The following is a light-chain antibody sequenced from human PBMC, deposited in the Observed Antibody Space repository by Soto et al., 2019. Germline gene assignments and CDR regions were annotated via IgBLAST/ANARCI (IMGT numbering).Light chain of an antibody. CDR3: QKYDSGPFT. Sequence: DIQMTESPSSVSASVGDRVIITCGARLTISSWGAWYQQIPGKAPKLLIYDASILQTGVPSRFSGSGSGTDFTLTINSLQPEDFATYYCQKYDSGPFTFGPGTKVDIK. V-gene: IGKV1-12*01. CDR2: DAS. CDR1: LTISSW. J-gene: IGKJ3*01.